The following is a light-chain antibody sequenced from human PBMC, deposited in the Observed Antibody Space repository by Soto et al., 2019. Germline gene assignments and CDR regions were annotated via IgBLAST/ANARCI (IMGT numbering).Light chain of an antibody. CDR2: WAS. CDR3: QQYYNRIT. Sequence: DIVMTQSPDSLAVSLGERATINCKSSQSVLSSSNDKNYLAWYQQKPGQPPKVLIYWASTRESGVPDRFSGSGTETDLFLTNRSLQAEDVAVYYCQQYYNRITFGGGTKVEIK. V-gene: IGKV4-1*01. CDR1: QSVLSSSNDKNY. J-gene: IGKJ4*01.